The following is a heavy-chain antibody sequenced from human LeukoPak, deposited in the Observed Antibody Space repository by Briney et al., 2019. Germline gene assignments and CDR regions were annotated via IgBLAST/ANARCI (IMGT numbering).Heavy chain of an antibody. Sequence: PGGSLRLSCEASGFSFSNAWMSWVRQAPGKGLEWVGRIKSKTDGGTTDYAAPVKGRFTISRDDSKNTLYLQMNSLKTEDTAVYYCTTGGYGGQFDYWGQGTLVTVSS. J-gene: IGHJ4*02. D-gene: IGHD5-12*01. V-gene: IGHV3-15*01. CDR1: GFSFSNAW. CDR2: IKSKTDGGTT. CDR3: TTGGYGGQFDY.